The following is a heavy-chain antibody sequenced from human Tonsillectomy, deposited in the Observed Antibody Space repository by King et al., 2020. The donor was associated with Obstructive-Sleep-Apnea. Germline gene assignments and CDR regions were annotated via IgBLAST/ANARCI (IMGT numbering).Heavy chain of an antibody. V-gene: IGHV3-48*04. CDR1: GFTLSRHS. CDR2: ISTGSRTI. D-gene: IGHD4-17*01. Sequence: VQLVESGGGLVQPGGSLRLSCAASGFTLSRHSMNWVRQAPGEGLEWVSYISTGSRTIYYADSVKGRFTISRDNAKNSLYLQMSSLRAEDTAVYYCARDHYGDYLSYYDGMDVWGQGTTVTVSS. CDR3: ARDHYGDYLSYYDGMDV. J-gene: IGHJ6*02.